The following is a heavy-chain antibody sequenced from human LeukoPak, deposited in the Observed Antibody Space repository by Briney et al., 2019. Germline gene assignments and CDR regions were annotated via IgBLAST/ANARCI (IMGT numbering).Heavy chain of an antibody. CDR2: ISYDGSNK. V-gene: IGHV3-30-3*01. CDR1: GFTFSSYG. J-gene: IGHJ6*03. CDR3: ARKEAYYYYMDV. Sequence: GGSLRLSCAASGFTFSSYGMHWVRQAPGKGLEWVAVISYDGSNKYYADPVKGRFTISRDNSKNTLYLQMNSLRAEDTAVYYCARKEAYYYYMDVWGKGTTVTVSS.